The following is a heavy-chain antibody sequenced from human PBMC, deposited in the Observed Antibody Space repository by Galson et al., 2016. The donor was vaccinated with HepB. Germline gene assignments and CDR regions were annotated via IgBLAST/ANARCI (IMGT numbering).Heavy chain of an antibody. CDR1: GFTFCTYI. V-gene: IGHV3-21*01. D-gene: IGHD2-21*02. CDR3: AREYCGGDCYNDGFDI. Sequence: SLRLSCAASGFTFCTYIMNWVRQAPGKGLEWVSSISSSSSYIYYADSLKGRFTISRDNAKNSLYLQMNSLRAEDTAVYYCAREYCGGDCYNDGFDIWGQGTMVTVSS. CDR2: ISSSSSYI. J-gene: IGHJ3*02.